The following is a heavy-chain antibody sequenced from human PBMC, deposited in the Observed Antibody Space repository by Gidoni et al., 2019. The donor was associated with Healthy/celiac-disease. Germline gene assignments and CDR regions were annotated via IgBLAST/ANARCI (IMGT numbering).Heavy chain of an antibody. CDR3: ARDRDYSNSPFDY. J-gene: IGHJ4*02. CDR2: INPNSGGT. CDR1: GSTFTGYY. V-gene: IGHV1-2*02. D-gene: IGHD4-4*01. Sequence: QVQLVQSGAAVKQPGAPVKVSCKAPGSTFTGYYMHWVRQAPGQGLEWMGWINPNSGGTNYAQKFQGRVTMTRDTSISTAYMELSRLRSDDTAVYYCARDRDYSNSPFDYWGQGTLVTVSS.